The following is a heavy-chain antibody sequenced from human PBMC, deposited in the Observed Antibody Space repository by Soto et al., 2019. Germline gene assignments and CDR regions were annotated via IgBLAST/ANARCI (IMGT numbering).Heavy chain of an antibody. CDR3: ALRLVSDYGDLDWYFDL. CDR2: IYWDDDK. V-gene: IGHV2-5*02. CDR1: GFSLSTSGVG. D-gene: IGHD4-17*01. Sequence: QITLKESGPTLVKPTQTLTLTCTFSGFSLSTSGVGVGWIRQPPGKALEWLALIYWDDDKRYSPSLKSRLTITKDTSKNQVVLTMTNMDPVDTATYYCALRLVSDYGDLDWYFDLWGRGTLVTVSS. J-gene: IGHJ2*01.